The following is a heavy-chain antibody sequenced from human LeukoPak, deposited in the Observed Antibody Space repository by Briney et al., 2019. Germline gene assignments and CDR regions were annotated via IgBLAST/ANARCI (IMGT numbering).Heavy chain of an antibody. CDR3: ARDGSIAAAGDEGGY. J-gene: IGHJ4*02. CDR2: INPSGGST. V-gene: IGHV1-46*01. Sequence: ASVKVSCKASGYTFTSYYMHWVRQAPGQGLEWMGIINPSGGSTSYAQKFQGRVTMTRDTSTSTVYMELSSLRSEDTAVYDCARDGSIAAAGDEGGYWGQGTLVTVSS. D-gene: IGHD6-13*01. CDR1: GYTFTSYY.